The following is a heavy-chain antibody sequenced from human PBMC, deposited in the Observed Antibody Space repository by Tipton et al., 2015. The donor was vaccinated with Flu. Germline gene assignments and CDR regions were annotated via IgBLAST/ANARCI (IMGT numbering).Heavy chain of an antibody. CDR3: ARVDLKIVFGGVIVNWFDP. Sequence: VKPSETLSLTCTVSGGSISSYYWSWLRQSPGKGLEWIGYIYHSGSTYYTSSLKNRVTISFDTPKNQFSLQLTSVTAADTAVYYCARVDLKIVFGGVIVNWFDPWGQGTLVTVSS. D-gene: IGHD3-16*02. CDR1: GGSISSYY. V-gene: IGHV4-59*01. J-gene: IGHJ5*02. CDR2: IYHSGST.